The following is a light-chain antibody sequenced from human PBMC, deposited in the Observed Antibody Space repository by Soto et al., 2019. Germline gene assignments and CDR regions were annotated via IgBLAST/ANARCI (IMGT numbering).Light chain of an antibody. Sequence: DLPMTQSPSSLSASVGDRVTINCRASQTISNYLNWYQEKPGKAPKLLIYAASNLQSGVPSRFSGSGSGTHFTLTISNLQPEDFATYYCQNTYTPPFTFGPGTKVHI. V-gene: IGKV1-39*01. CDR2: AAS. J-gene: IGKJ3*01. CDR3: QNTYTPPFT. CDR1: QTISNY.